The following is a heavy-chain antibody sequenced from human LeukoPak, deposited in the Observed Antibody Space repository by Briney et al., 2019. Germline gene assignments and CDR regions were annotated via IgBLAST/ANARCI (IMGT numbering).Heavy chain of an antibody. J-gene: IGHJ4*02. D-gene: IGHD3-22*01. Sequence: PSETLSLTCAVSGDSISNYYWSWIRQPPGKGLEWIGYIYHSGSTNYNPSLKSRVTISVDTSKNQFSLKLTSVTTADSAVYYCARVSPPQYYYDSNGPFIYYFDYWGQGTLVTVSS. CDR3: ARVSPPQYYYDSNGPFIYYFDY. V-gene: IGHV4-59*01. CDR1: GDSISNYY. CDR2: IYHSGST.